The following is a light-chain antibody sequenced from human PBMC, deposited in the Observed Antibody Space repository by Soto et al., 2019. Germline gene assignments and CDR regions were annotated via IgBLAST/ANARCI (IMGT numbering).Light chain of an antibody. J-gene: IGKJ1*01. CDR2: WAS. Sequence: DIVVTQSPDSLPVSLGERATIDCKSSQSVLFSSDNKNYLAWYQQKPGQPPKLLISWASTRESGVPDRFSGSGSWTDFTLTISSLQAEDVAVYYCQQYYGTPPTFGQGTKVEIK. CDR1: QSVLFSSDNKNY. CDR3: QQYYGTPPT. V-gene: IGKV4-1*01.